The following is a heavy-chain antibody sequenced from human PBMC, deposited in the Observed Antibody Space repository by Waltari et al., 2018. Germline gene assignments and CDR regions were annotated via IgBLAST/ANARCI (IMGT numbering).Heavy chain of an antibody. J-gene: IGHJ4*02. Sequence: QVQLVQSGADVKKPGSSVRVSCKASRGTCTTYAFTGVRPAPGQGLVWMGGILPVFRTPNYAQKFQGRVTITADESTSTAYMELKRLRSEDTAVYFCARGPTTAITQSWYHFDLWGQGTLVTVS. CDR2: ILPVFRTP. V-gene: IGHV1-69*12. CDR1: RGTCTTYA. D-gene: IGHD4-4*01. CDR3: ARGPTTAITQSWYHFDL.